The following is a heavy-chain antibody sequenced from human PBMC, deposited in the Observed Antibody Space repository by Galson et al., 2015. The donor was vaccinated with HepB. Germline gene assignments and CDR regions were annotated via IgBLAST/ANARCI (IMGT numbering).Heavy chain of an antibody. CDR1: GFTFSSYW. Sequence: LRLSCAASGFTFSSYWMSWVRQAPGKGLEWVANIKQDGSEKYYVDSVKGRFTISRDNAKNSLYLQMNSLRAEDTAVYYCARSGRIQYYYYYYYMDVWGKGTTVTVSS. J-gene: IGHJ6*03. CDR2: IKQDGSEK. V-gene: IGHV3-7*01. CDR3: ARSGRIQYYYYYYYMDV. D-gene: IGHD2-15*01.